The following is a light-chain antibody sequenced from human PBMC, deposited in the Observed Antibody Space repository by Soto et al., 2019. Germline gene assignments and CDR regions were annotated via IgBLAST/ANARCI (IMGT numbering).Light chain of an antibody. CDR1: QSISSW. CDR3: QQYYSFPRT. Sequence: DIQMTQSPSTLSASVGDRVTITCRASQSISSWLAWYQQKPGKAPKLLIYDASSLESGVPSRFSGSGSGTDFTLTISCLQSEDFATYYCQQYYSFPRTFGPGTKVDI. J-gene: IGKJ3*01. V-gene: IGKV1-5*01. CDR2: DAS.